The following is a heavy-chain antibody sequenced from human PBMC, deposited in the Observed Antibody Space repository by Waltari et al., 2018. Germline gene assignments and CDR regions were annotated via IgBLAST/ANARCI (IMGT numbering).Heavy chain of an antibody. CDR3: ARDLAKDDFWRGYYQPWDYYYGMDV. CDR1: GYTFTRYG. V-gene: IGHV1-18*01. J-gene: IGHJ6*02. D-gene: IGHD3-3*01. CDR2: ISAYNGNT. Sequence: QVQLVQSGAEVKKPGASVKVSCKASGYTFTRYGISWVRQAPGQGLEWMGWISAYNGNTNYAQKLQGRVTMTTDTSTTTAYMGLMSLRSAATALYYCARDLAKDDFWRGYYQPWDYYYGMDVWGQGTTVTVSS.